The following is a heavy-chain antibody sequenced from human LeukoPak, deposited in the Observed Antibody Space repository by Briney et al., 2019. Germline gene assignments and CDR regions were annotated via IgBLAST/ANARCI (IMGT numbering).Heavy chain of an antibody. Sequence: TTGGSLRLSCAASGFTLSDYYMSWIRQAPGKGLEWVSYSSSSGSTMYYADSVKGRFAISRDNAKNSLYLQMNSLRAEDTAVYYCARRRDFIDYWGQGTLVTVSS. CDR3: ARRRDFIDY. D-gene: IGHD3/OR15-3a*01. CDR2: SSSSGSTM. J-gene: IGHJ4*02. CDR1: GFTLSDYY. V-gene: IGHV3-11*01.